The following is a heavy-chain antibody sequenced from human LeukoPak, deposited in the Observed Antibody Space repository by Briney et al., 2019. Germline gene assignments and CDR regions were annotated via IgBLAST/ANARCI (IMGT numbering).Heavy chain of an antibody. CDR3: ARVRLIDYYDSSGYYYPTDAFDI. Sequence: ASVKVSCKASGYTFTGYYMHWVRQAPGQGLEWMGWINPNRGGTNYAQKFQGRVTMTRDMSTSTVYMELSSLRSEDTAVYYCARVRLIDYYDSSGYYYPTDAFDIWGQGTMVTVSS. CDR1: GYTFTGYY. V-gene: IGHV1-2*02. CDR2: INPNRGGT. D-gene: IGHD3-22*01. J-gene: IGHJ3*02.